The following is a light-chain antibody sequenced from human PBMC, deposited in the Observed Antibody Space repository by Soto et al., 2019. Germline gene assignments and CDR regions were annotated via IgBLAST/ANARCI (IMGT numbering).Light chain of an antibody. V-gene: IGKV3-20*01. CDR2: GAS. J-gene: IGKJ3*01. Sequence: EIVLTQSPGTLSLSPGERATLSCRASQSVSSSYLDWYQQKPGQAPRLLIYGASSRATGIPDRFSGSGSGTDFNLTISRLEPEAFAVYYCQQYGSSPLTFGPGTKVDIK. CDR1: QSVSSSY. CDR3: QQYGSSPLT.